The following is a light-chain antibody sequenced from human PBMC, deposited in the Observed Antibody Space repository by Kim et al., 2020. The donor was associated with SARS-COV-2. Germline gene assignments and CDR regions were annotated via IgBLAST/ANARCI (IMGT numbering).Light chain of an antibody. Sequence: DIQMTQSPSAMSASVGDRVTITCRASQDVNNFLAWFQQEPGKVPKRLIYATSTLHSGVPSRFSGSGSGTEFTLTISSLRPEDVGTYYCLQHSRYPLSFGGGTKVDIK. CDR2: ATS. CDR3: LQHSRYPLS. CDR1: QDVNNF. J-gene: IGKJ4*01. V-gene: IGKV1-17*03.